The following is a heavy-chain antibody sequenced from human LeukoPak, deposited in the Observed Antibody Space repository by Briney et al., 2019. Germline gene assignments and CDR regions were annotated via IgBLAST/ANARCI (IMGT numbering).Heavy chain of an antibody. CDR3: VRQPPGVYDTTQNWFDP. J-gene: IGHJ5*02. Sequence: GESLRISCKVSGYSFPSYWITWVRQVPGKGLEWMGRIAPSDSYTNYNPSFEGHVTMSVEKSITTVYLQWSSLKASDTAIYYCVRQPPGVYDTTQNWFDPWGQGTLVTVSS. CDR2: IAPSDSYT. D-gene: IGHD3-22*01. CDR1: GYSFPSYW. V-gene: IGHV5-10-1*01.